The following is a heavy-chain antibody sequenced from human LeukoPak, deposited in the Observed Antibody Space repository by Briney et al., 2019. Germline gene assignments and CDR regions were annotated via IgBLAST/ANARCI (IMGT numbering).Heavy chain of an antibody. J-gene: IGHJ3*02. CDR3: ARYYYDSSGYLARRAADAFDI. Sequence: SETLSLTCTVSGGSISSSSYYWGWIRQPPGKGLEWIGSIYYSGSTYYNPSIKSRVTISVDTSKNQFSLKLSSVTAADTAVYYCARYYYDSSGYLARRAADAFDIWGQGTMVTVSS. V-gene: IGHV4-39*01. D-gene: IGHD3-22*01. CDR2: IYYSGST. CDR1: GGSISSSSYY.